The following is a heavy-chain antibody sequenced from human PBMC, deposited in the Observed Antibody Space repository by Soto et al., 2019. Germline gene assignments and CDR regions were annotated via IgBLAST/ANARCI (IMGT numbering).Heavy chain of an antibody. CDR1: GFTFSSYA. Sequence: GGSLRLSCAASGFTFSSYAMSWVRQAPGKGLEWVSAISGSGGSTYYADSVKGRFTISRDNSKNTLYLQMNSLRAEDTAVYYCAKIFXGLERTRGAHYYYGMDVWGQGTTVTVSS. V-gene: IGHV3-23*01. CDR3: AKIFXGLERTRGAHYYYGMDV. CDR2: ISGSGGST. D-gene: IGHD1-1*01. J-gene: IGHJ6*02.